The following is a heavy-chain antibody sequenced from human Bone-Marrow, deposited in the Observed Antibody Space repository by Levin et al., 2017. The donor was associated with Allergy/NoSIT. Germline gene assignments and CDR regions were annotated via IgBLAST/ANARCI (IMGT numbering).Heavy chain of an antibody. Sequence: RSQTLSLTCTVSCGSVSFGDYYWSWIRQPPGKGLQWIGYTSYSGSPYYSPSLKSRINISIDTSKNQLSLKLSSVTAADTAVYFCARGAGYDSTWYWDSWGQGTLATVSS. CDR1: CGSVSFGDYY. J-gene: IGHJ4*02. CDR2: TSYSGSP. V-gene: IGHV4-30-4*01. CDR3: ARGAGYDSTWYWDS. D-gene: IGHD2-2*01.